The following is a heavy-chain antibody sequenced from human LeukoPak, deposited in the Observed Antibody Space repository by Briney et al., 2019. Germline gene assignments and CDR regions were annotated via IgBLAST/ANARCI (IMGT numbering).Heavy chain of an antibody. D-gene: IGHD3-3*01. CDR3: ARSGLYDSWSSRFDYYYHYMDV. J-gene: IGHJ6*03. V-gene: IGHV3-7*01. CDR2: IKQDGSEK. Sequence: GGSLRLSCAASGFMFSRYWMSWVRRAPGKGLEWVANIKQDGSEKHYVDLVKGRFTISRDNAKNSLYLQMNSPRAEDTAVYYCARSGLYDSWSSRFDYYYHYMDVWGKGTTVTVSS. CDR1: GFMFSRYW.